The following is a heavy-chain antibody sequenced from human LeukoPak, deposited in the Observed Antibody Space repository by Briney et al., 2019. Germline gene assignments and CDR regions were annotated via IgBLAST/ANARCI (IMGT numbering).Heavy chain of an antibody. D-gene: IGHD3/OR15-3a*01. J-gene: IGHJ4*02. CDR3: ATSPDDKWTGYSY. V-gene: IGHV3-66*01. CDR1: VFTVRGNY. CDR2: IYNGGTK. Sequence: GGSLRLSSAASVFTVRGNYVTWVREALGEGVDWVSIIYNGGTKFYADSVKGRFTISRDNSKNTLYLQMNSLRVEDTAMYYCATSPDDKWTGYSYWGQGTLVTVSS.